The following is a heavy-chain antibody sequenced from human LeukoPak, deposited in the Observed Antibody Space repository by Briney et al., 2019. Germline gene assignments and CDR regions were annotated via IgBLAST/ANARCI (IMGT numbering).Heavy chain of an antibody. D-gene: IGHD4-23*01. Sequence: GGSLRLSCAVSGFTFSSYNMNWVRQAPGKGLEWVSHISSSSRTIYYADSVKGRFTISRDNTKNSLYLQMNNLRDEDTAVYYCAREGVPGNFDIWGRGTMITVSS. CDR1: GFTFSSYN. CDR2: ISSSSRTI. J-gene: IGHJ3*02. V-gene: IGHV3-48*02. CDR3: AREGVPGNFDI.